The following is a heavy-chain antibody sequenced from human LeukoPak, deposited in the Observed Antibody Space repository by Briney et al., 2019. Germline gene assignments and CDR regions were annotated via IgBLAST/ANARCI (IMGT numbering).Heavy chain of an antibody. CDR1: GYSFTSYW. Sequence: GESLKISCKGSGYSFTSYWIGWVRQMPGKGLEWMGIIYPGDSDTRYSPSFQGQVTISADKSISTAYLQWSSLKASDTAMYYCARGHREERVLRYFDWLVTPRGRQFDPWGQGTLVTVSS. V-gene: IGHV5-51*01. J-gene: IGHJ5*02. D-gene: IGHD3-9*01. CDR2: IYPGDSDT. CDR3: ARGHREERVLRYFDWLVTPRGRQFDP.